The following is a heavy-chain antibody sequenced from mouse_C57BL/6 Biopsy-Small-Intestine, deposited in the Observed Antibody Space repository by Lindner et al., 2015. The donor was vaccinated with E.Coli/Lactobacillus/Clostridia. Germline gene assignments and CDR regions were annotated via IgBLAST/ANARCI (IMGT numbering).Heavy chain of an antibody. Sequence: VQLQESGPELVKPGDSVKMSCKASGYTFTDYYMDWVKQSRGKSLDWIGYIYPNNGDTNYNQKFKGKATLTVDRSSSTAYMQLKSLTSEDSAVYYCARPFNYDDYWGQGTTLTVSS. J-gene: IGHJ2*01. CDR3: ARPFNYDDY. V-gene: IGHV1-34*02. CDR2: IYPNNGDT. CDR1: GYTFTDYY.